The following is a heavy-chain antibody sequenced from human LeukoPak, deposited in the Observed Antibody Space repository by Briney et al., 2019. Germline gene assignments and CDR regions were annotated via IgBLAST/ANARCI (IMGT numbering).Heavy chain of an antibody. CDR3: AKNMGYGDYWYFDL. V-gene: IGHV1-2*04. Sequence: ASVKVSCKASGYTFTGYYMHWVRQAPGQGLEWMGWINPNSGGTDYAQKFQGWVTLTRDTSISTAYMELSRLNSNDTAVYYCAKNMGYGDYWYFDLWGRGTLVTVSS. D-gene: IGHD4-17*01. CDR2: INPNSGGT. J-gene: IGHJ2*01. CDR1: GYTFTGYY.